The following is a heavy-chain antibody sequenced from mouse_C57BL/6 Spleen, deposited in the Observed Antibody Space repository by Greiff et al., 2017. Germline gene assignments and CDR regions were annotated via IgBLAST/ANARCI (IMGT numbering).Heavy chain of an antibody. J-gene: IGHJ2*01. CDR1: GYTFTSYW. Sequence: QVQLQQPGAELVKPGASVKLSCKASGYTFTSYWMHWVKQRPGQGLEWIGMIHPNSGSTNYNEKFKGKATLTVDKSSSTAYMQLSSLTSEDSAVYYCARLSNFYFDYWGQGTTLTVSS. V-gene: IGHV1-64*01. CDR3: ARLSNFYFDY. CDR2: IHPNSGST. D-gene: IGHD2-5*01.